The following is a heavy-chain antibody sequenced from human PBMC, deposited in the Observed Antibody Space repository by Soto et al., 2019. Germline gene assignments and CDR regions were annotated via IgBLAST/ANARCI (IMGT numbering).Heavy chain of an antibody. D-gene: IGHD3-22*01. CDR2: ISYDGSNK. CDR1: GFTFSSYG. Sequence: QVQLVESGGGVVQPGRSLRLSCAASGFTFSSYGMHWVRQAPGKGLEWVAVISYDGSNKYYADSVKGRFTISRDNSKNTLYLQMNSLRAEDTAVYYCANSRYYYDSSGSFDYWGQGTLVTVSS. V-gene: IGHV3-30*18. CDR3: ANSRYYYDSSGSFDY. J-gene: IGHJ4*02.